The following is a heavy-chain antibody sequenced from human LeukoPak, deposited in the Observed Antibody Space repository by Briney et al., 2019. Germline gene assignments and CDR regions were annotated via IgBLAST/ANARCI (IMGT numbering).Heavy chain of an antibody. V-gene: IGHV4-34*01. CDR2: INHSGST. CDR3: ARGRSGVYGMDV. J-gene: IGHJ6*02. Sequence: SETLSLTCAVYGGSFSGYYWSWIRQPPGKGLEWIGEINHSGSTNYNPSLKSRVTISVDTSKNQFSLKLSSVTAADTAVYYCARGRSGVYGMDVWGQGTTVTVSS. CDR1: GGSFSGYY.